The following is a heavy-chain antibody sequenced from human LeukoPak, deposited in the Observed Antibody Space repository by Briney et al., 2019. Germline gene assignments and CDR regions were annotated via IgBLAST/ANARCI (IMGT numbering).Heavy chain of an antibody. J-gene: IGHJ4*02. Sequence: ASVKVSCKTSGYTFTTYHMHWVRQAPGQGLEWMGIINPSGGATTYAQKFQGRVTMTRDTSTSTVYMELSSLTSEDTAVYYCARVLWFGELPRHDWGQGTLVTVS. CDR2: INPSGGAT. V-gene: IGHV1-46*01. D-gene: IGHD3-10*01. CDR1: GYTFTTYH. CDR3: ARVLWFGELPRHD.